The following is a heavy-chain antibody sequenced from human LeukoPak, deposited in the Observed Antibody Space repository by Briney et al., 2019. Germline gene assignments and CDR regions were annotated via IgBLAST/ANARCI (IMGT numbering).Heavy chain of an antibody. V-gene: IGHV3-33*01. D-gene: IGHD3-22*01. J-gene: IGHJ3*02. Sequence: PGGSLRLSCAASGFTFSGYGMHWVRQAPGKGLEWVAVIWYDGGNKYYADSVKGRFTISRDNSKNTLYLQMNSLRAEDTAVYYCARIHSLYYYDSSGYGAFDIWGPGTVVTVSS. CDR1: GFTFSGYG. CDR3: ARIHSLYYYDSSGYGAFDI. CDR2: IWYDGGNK.